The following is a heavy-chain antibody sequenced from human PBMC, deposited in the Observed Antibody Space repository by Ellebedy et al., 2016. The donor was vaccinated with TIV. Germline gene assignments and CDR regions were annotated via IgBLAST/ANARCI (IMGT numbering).Heavy chain of an antibody. V-gene: IGHV3-74*01. CDR1: GFIFKNFL. Sequence: GESLKISCGASGFIFKNFLMYWVRQAPGKGPEWVSRISTDGSTTNYADSVKGRFSVSRDNAKNMLYLQMNSLRGEDTAVYYCARESGAVDNWFDPWGQGTLVTVSS. J-gene: IGHJ5*02. CDR2: ISTDGSTT. CDR3: ARESGAVDNWFDP. D-gene: IGHD3-16*01.